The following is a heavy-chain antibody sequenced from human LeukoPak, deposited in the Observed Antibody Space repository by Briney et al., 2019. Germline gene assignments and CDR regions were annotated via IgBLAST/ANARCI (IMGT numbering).Heavy chain of an antibody. CDR3: ARGGYYGSGTYYSPTSPH. D-gene: IGHD3-10*01. CDR2: ISASGDNT. V-gene: IGHV3-23*01. CDR1: GFTFSSYG. J-gene: IGHJ4*02. Sequence: GGSLRLSCATSGFTFSSYGMTWVRQAPGKGLEWVTSISASGDNTYYADSVKGRFTFSRDNSKNTLYLQMNSLRAEDTAVYYCARGGYYGSGTYYSPTSPHWGQGTLVTVSS.